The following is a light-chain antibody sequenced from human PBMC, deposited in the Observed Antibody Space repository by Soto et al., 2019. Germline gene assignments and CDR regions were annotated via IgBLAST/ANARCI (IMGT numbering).Light chain of an antibody. CDR2: DAS. V-gene: IGKV1-33*01. CDR1: QDISNY. J-gene: IGKJ4*01. Sequence: DIQMTQSPSSLSASVGDRVTITCQASQDISNYLNWYQQKPGKAPKLLIYDASNLETGVPARFGGSGFGTDFTFTISSLQPEDIATYYCQQYDNLPLTFGGGTKVEIK. CDR3: QQYDNLPLT.